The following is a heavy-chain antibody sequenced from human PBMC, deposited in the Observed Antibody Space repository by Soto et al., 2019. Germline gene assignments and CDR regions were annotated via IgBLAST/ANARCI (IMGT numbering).Heavy chain of an antibody. CDR1: GYTFTGNY. V-gene: IGHV1-2*04. CDR2: INVNIGGT. Sequence: QVQLVQSGAEVKKPGASVKVSCKASGYTFTGNYMHWVRQAPGQGFEWMGWINVNIGGTKYAQKLQGWVTMTRDTSISTAYMELSRLRSDDTAVYYCARGDKLSLYPQLDYWGQGTLVTVSS. CDR3: ARGDKLSLYPQLDY. J-gene: IGHJ4*02. D-gene: IGHD3-16*02.